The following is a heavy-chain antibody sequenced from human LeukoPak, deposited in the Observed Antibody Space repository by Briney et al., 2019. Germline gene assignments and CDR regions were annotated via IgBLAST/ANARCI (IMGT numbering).Heavy chain of an antibody. CDR3: ARDFAGYLDY. D-gene: IGHD3-9*01. CDR2: ISYDGSNK. V-gene: IGHV3-30-3*01. J-gene: IGHJ4*02. Sequence: GGSLRLSCAASGFTFSSYAMHWVRQAPGKGLEWVAVISYDGSNKYYADSVKGRFTISRDNAKNSLYLQMNSLRAEDTAVYYCARDFAGYLDYWGQGTLVTVSS. CDR1: GFTFSSYA.